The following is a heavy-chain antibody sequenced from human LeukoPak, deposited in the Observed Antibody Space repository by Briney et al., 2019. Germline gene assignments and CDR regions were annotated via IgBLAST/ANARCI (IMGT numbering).Heavy chain of an antibody. V-gene: IGHV3-21*01. CDR2: ISSSSSCI. CDR1: GFTFSSYS. Sequence: GGSLRLSCAATGFTFSSYSMNWVRQAPGKGLEWVSSISSSSSCIYYADSVKGRFTISRDNAKNSLYLQMNSLRAEDTAVYYCGRDGYYDFWSGPRVYYYYYMDVWGKGTTVTVSS. J-gene: IGHJ6*03. D-gene: IGHD3-3*01. CDR3: GRDGYYDFWSGPRVYYYYYMDV.